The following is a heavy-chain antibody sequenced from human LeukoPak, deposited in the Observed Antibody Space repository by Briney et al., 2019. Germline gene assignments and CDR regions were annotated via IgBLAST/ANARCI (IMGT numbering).Heavy chain of an antibody. CDR2: IYYSGHT. J-gene: IGHJ4*02. Sequence: SETLSLTCTVSGGSVSSGDYYWTWIRQPPGEGLEWIGYIYYSGHTYYNPSLKSRLTMSLDTSKNQFSLKLSSVTAADTAVYYCARGFQEMATTHFFDYWGQGTLVTVSS. CDR3: ARGFQEMATTHFFDY. V-gene: IGHV4-30-4*01. CDR1: GGSVSSGDYY. D-gene: IGHD5-24*01.